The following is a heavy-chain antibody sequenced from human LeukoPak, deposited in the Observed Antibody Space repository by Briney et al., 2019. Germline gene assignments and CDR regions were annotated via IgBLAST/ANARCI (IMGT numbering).Heavy chain of an antibody. D-gene: IGHD3-22*01. Sequence: SGGSLRLSCAASGFTFSNYAMHWVRQAPGKGLEWVAVISYDGSKKYYADSVKGRFTISGDNSKNTLYLQMDSLRAEDTAVYYCATVQREYYYDSSGIMGNWGQGTLVTVSS. CDR2: ISYDGSKK. V-gene: IGHV3-30*04. CDR3: ATVQREYYYDSSGIMGN. CDR1: GFTFSNYA. J-gene: IGHJ4*02.